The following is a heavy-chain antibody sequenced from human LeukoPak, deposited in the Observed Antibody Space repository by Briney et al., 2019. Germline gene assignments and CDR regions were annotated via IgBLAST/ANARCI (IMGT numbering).Heavy chain of an antibody. CDR1: GGSLTGYY. V-gene: IGHV4-34*01. CDR3: ARVVVITTGTYYFDY. Sequence: SETLSLTCTVNGGSLTGYYWTWIRQPPGKGLEWIGEIYHSGSTNYNPSLKSRVTMSVDTSSNQFSLKLSSVTAADTAVYYCARVVVITTGTYYFDYWGQGTLVTVSS. J-gene: IGHJ4*02. D-gene: IGHD3-22*01. CDR2: IYHSGST.